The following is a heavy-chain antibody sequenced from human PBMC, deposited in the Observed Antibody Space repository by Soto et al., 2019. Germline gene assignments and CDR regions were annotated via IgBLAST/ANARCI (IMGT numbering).Heavy chain of an antibody. Sequence: XETLSLTCAVYGGSFSGYYWSWIRQPPGKGLEWIGEINHSGSTNYNPSLKSRVTISVDTSKNQFSLKLSSVTAADTAVYYCARVQTVHNWFDPWGQGNLVTVSS. CDR3: ARVQTVHNWFDP. J-gene: IGHJ5*02. V-gene: IGHV4-34*01. CDR2: INHSGST. CDR1: GGSFSGYY. D-gene: IGHD4-17*01.